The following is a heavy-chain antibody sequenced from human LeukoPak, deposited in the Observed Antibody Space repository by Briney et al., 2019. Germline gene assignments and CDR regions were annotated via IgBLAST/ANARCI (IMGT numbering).Heavy chain of an antibody. CDR1: GGSVYTYY. CDR2: IYDMGST. J-gene: IGHJ3*01. CDR3: ARSPVKGGWYGALDF. V-gene: IGHV4-59*02. D-gene: IGHD6-19*01. Sequence: PSETLSLTCTVSGGSVYTYYWGWIRQPPGKRLETIGYIYDMGSTNYSPSLKSRVSISIDTSKNQFSLRLDSVTAADTAVYYCARSPVKGGWYGALDFWGRGTMVTVSS.